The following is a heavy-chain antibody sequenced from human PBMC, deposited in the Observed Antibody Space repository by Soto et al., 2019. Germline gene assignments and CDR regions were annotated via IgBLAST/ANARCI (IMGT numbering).Heavy chain of an antibody. V-gene: IGHV4-4*02. D-gene: IGHD3-22*01. Sequence: PSGTLSLTCTVSGGSISIAGYYWSWVRQPPGKGLEWIGEIYNSGSTHFNPSLKSRVSMSVDKSNNQFSLKLSSVTAADTAVYYCARVPQVGRSSGIDYWGQGTLVTVSS. J-gene: IGHJ4*02. CDR2: IYNSGST. CDR3: ARVPQVGRSSGIDY. CDR1: GGSISIAGYY.